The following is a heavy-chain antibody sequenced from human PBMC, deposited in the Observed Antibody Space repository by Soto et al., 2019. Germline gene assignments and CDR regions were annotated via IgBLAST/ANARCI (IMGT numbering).Heavy chain of an antibody. D-gene: IGHD3-16*01. V-gene: IGHV3-30-3*01. CDR3: MGQGGDIDY. CDR2: ISYDGSNK. Sequence: QVQLVESGGGVVQPGRSLRLSCAASGFTFSSYAMHWVRQAPGKGLEWVAVISYDGSNKYYADSVKGRFTISRDNSKNTLYLEMNSLKAEDTAVFCTMGQGGDIDYWGQGTLVTVSS. CDR1: GFTFSSYA. J-gene: IGHJ4*02.